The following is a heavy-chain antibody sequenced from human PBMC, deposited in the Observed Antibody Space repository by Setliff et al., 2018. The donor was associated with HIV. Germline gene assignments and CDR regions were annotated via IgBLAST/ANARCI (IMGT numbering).Heavy chain of an antibody. CDR1: GGSFSGYF. Sequence: LSLTCAVCGGSFSGYFCSWIRQPPGKGLEWIGYIYYSGSTYYSPSLKSRVTISEDTSKNQFSLKMRSVTAADTAVYYCATSPAGEILGSRPFYFDYWGQGTLVTVSS. CDR3: ATSPAGEILGSRPFYFDY. CDR2: IYYSGST. J-gene: IGHJ4*02. D-gene: IGHD3-10*01. V-gene: IGHV4-34*09.